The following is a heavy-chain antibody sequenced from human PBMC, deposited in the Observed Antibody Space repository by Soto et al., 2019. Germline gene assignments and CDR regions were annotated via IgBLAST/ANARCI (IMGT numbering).Heavy chain of an antibody. Sequence: QVQLVQSGSEVKKPGASVKVSCKASNYTFTTFGIAWVRQAPGQGLEWMGWIVAHNGNTNYPQKLQGRVTMTTDTFTNTAYMELRSLRSDDTAVYYCARVVITTYGVFDYWGQGTLVTVSS. CDR1: NYTFTTFG. CDR2: IVAHNGNT. V-gene: IGHV1-18*01. J-gene: IGHJ4*02. D-gene: IGHD3-22*01. CDR3: ARVVITTYGVFDY.